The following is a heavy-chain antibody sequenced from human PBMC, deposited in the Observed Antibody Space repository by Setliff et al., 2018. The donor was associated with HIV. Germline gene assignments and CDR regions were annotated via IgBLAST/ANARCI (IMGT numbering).Heavy chain of an antibody. D-gene: IGHD2-21*01. CDR3: ARAPRSPLRWRDNLLSSSSFFMDV. Sequence: GESLKISCKGSGYSFTNYWIGWVRQMPGKGLEWMGIIYPGDSDTRYSPSFQGQVTFSADKSISAVYLQWDSPKASDSAIYYCARAPRSPLRWRDNLLSSSSFFMDVWGKGTTVTVSS. CDR2: IYPGDSDT. V-gene: IGHV5-51*01. J-gene: IGHJ6*03. CDR1: GYSFTNYW.